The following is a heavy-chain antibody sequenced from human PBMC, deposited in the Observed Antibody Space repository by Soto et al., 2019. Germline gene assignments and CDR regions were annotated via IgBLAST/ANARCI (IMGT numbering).Heavy chain of an antibody. CDR3: ARGLDSSGFTDINWFDP. CDR2: IYYSGST. Sequence: SETLSLTCTVSGGSISSYYWSWIRQPPGKGLEWIGYIYYSGSTNYNPSLKSRVTISVDTSKNQFSLKLSSVTAADTAVYYCARGLDSSGFTDINWFDPWGQGTLVTVSS. J-gene: IGHJ5*02. CDR1: GGSISSYY. V-gene: IGHV4-59*01. D-gene: IGHD3-22*01.